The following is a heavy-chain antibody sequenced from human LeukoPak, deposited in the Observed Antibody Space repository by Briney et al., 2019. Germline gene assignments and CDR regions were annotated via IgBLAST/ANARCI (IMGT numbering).Heavy chain of an antibody. CDR1: GFTFRSYA. CDR2: ISYDGSNK. CDR3: ARDHPPYGDYPFWYFDY. Sequence: GGSLRLSCAASGFTFRSYAMHWVRQAPGKGLEWVAVISYDGSNKYYADSVKGRFTISRDNSKNTLYLQMNSLRAEDTAVYYCARDHPPYGDYPFWYFDYWGQGTLVTVSS. D-gene: IGHD4-17*01. J-gene: IGHJ4*02. V-gene: IGHV3-30*04.